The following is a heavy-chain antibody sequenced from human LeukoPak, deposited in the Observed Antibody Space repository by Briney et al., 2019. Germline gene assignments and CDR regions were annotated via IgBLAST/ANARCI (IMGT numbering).Heavy chain of an antibody. CDR1: GFTFSSYA. Sequence: GGSLRLSCAASGFTFSSYAMSWVRQAPGKGPEWVSAISGSGGSTYYADSVKGRFTISRDNSKNTLYLQMSSLRAEDTAVYYCVKGGGYSFGFDYWGQGTLVTVSS. J-gene: IGHJ4*02. V-gene: IGHV3-23*01. CDR3: VKGGGYSFGFDY. CDR2: ISGSGGST. D-gene: IGHD5-18*01.